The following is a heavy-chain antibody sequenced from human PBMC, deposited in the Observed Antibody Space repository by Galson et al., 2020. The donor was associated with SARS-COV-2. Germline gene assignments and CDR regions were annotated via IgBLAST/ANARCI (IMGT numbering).Heavy chain of an antibody. D-gene: IGHD1-26*01. J-gene: IGHJ4*02. V-gene: IGHV3-48*03. Sequence: GESLKISCAASGFTFSSYEMSWVRQAPGKGLEWVSYITSSGSTVYYADSVKGRFTISRDNAKNSLYLQMNSLRAEETAVYYCARGLGLGSRDYWGQGTLVTVSS. CDR2: ITSSGSTV. CDR3: ARGLGLGSRDY. CDR1: GFTFSSYE.